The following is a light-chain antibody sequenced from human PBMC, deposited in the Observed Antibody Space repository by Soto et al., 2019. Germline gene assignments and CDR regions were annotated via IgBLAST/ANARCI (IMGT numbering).Light chain of an antibody. CDR1: QSVSNN. CDR2: GAS. V-gene: IGKV3-15*01. Sequence: EIVMTHSPATLSVSPGERATLSCRASQSVSNNLAWYQQKPGQAPRLLIYGASTRATAIPARFSGSGSGTEFTLTISSLQSEDFGVYFCQQYDNWPLTFGGGTKVEIK. J-gene: IGKJ4*01. CDR3: QQYDNWPLT.